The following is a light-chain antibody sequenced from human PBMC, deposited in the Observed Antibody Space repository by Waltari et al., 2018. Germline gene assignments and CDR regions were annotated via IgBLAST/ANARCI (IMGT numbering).Light chain of an antibody. CDR3: AAFDDSLNGWV. Sequence: QSVLTQPPSASGTPGQRVTISCSGSRSNIGSNPVTLYQPFPTTAPKLLMYYNDRRPSGVPDRFSGYKSGTSASLAISGLQSGDEADYYCAAFDDSLNGWVFGGGTKLTVL. J-gene: IGLJ3*02. V-gene: IGLV1-44*01. CDR2: YND. CDR1: RSNIGSNP.